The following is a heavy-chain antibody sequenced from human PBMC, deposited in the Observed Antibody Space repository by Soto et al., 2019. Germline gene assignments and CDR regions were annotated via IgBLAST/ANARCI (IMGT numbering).Heavy chain of an antibody. D-gene: IGHD5-18*01. J-gene: IGHJ4*02. V-gene: IGHV4-34*01. Sequence: PSETLSLTCAVYGGSFSGYSWTWIRQPPGKGLEWIGEINQNGGTNYNPSLKSRVTISVETSKNQFSLKMNCMTAADTAVYYCASTGYNCGNVDYWGQGTLVTVSS. CDR3: ASTGYNCGNVDY. CDR2: INQNGGT. CDR1: GGSFSGYS.